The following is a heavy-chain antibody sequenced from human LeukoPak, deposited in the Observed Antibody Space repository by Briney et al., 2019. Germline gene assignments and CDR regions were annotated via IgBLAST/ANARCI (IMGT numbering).Heavy chain of an antibody. CDR1: GYTFTSYD. CDR3: ARWGRYCSGGSCDDAFDI. D-gene: IGHD2-15*01. CDR2: MNPNSGNT. V-gene: IGHV1-8*01. Sequence: ASVKVSCKASGYTFTSYDINWVRQATGQGLEWMGWMNPNSGNTGYAQKFQGRVTITTDESTSTAYMELSSLRSEDTAVYYCARWGRYCSGGSCDDAFDIWGQGTMVTVSS. J-gene: IGHJ3*02.